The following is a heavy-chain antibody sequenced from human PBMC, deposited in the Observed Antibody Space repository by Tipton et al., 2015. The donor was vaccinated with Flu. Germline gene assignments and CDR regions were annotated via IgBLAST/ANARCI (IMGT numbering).Heavy chain of an antibody. D-gene: IGHD1/OR15-1a*01. V-gene: IGHV4-59*01. J-gene: IGHJ4*02. CDR2: IYYTEST. Sequence: TLSLTCTVSGDSINNYYWSWIRQPPGKGLEWLGYIYYTESTNYSPSLKSRVTISLDTSENQLSLKLNSMTAADTAVYYCARVNRGFFDYWGQGTLVTVSS. CDR1: GDSINNYY. CDR3: ARVNRGFFDY.